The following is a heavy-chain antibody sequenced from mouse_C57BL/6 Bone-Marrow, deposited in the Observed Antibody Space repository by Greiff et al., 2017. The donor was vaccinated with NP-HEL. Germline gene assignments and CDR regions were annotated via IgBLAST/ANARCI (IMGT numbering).Heavy chain of an antibody. CDR3: ARGDYDVCYAMDY. Sequence: EVKLVESGGGLVQPGGSLSLSCAASGFTFTDYYMSWVRQPPGKALEWLGFIRNKANGYTTEYSASVKGRFTISRDNSQSILYLQMNALRAEDSATDYCARGDYDVCYAMDYWGQGTSVTVSS. J-gene: IGHJ4*01. CDR2: IRNKANGYTT. D-gene: IGHD2-4*01. V-gene: IGHV7-3*01. CDR1: GFTFTDYY.